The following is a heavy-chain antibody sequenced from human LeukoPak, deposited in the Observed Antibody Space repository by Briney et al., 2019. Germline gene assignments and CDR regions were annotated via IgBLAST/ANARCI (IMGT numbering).Heavy chain of an antibody. D-gene: IGHD4-17*01. Sequence: SETLSLTCAVYGGSFNGHHWTWIRQAPGKGLEWIGEIKHSGSTNYNPSLKSRVTISVDTSKNHFSLKLSSVTATATALYYCTRGTTVTTFQAGTYYYYIDVWGKGTTVAVSS. J-gene: IGHJ6*03. CDR1: GGSFNGHH. V-gene: IGHV4-34*01. CDR2: IKHSGST. CDR3: TRGTTVTTFQAGTYYYYIDV.